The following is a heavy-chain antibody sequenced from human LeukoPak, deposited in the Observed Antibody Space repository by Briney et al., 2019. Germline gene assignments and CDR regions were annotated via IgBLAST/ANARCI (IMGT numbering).Heavy chain of an antibody. CDR3: ARDSMYSNSRFDAFDI. CDR2: IYPGDSDT. J-gene: IGHJ3*02. V-gene: IGHV5-51*01. CDR1: GYSFTDYW. D-gene: IGHD6-6*01. Sequence: GESLKISCKGSGYSFTDYWLGWVRQMPGKGLEWMGIIYPGDSDTRYSPSFQGQVTISVDKSITTAYLQWSSLKASDTAMYYCARDSMYSNSRFDAFDIWGQGTMVTVSS.